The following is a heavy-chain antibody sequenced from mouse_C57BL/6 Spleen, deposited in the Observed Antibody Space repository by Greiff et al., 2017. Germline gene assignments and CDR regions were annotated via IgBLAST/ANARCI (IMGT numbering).Heavy chain of an antibody. V-gene: IGHV1-42*01. CDR2: INPSTGGT. J-gene: IGHJ4*01. Sequence: EVQLQQSGPELVKPGASVKISCKASGYSFTGYYMNWVKQSPEKSLEWIGEINPSTGGTTYNQKFKAKATLTVDKSSSTAYIQLKSLTSEDSAVYYCATIYYYYDSLNYYAMDYWGQGTSVTVSS. CDR1: GYSFTGYY. CDR3: ATIYYYYDSLNYYAMDY. D-gene: IGHD2-4*01.